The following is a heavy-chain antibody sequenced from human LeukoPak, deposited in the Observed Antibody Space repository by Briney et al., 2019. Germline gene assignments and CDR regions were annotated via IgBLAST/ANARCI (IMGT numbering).Heavy chain of an antibody. J-gene: IGHJ6*03. Sequence: SETLSLTCAVYGRSFSGYYWTWIRQTPGKGLEWIGEINHSGITDYNPSLRSRVTISVDTSKNQFSLKLSSVTAADTAVYYCSGSYLYYYYYMHVWGKGTTVTISS. CDR1: GRSFSGYY. V-gene: IGHV4-34*03. D-gene: IGHD1-26*01. CDR2: INHSGIT. CDR3: SGSYLYYYYYMHV.